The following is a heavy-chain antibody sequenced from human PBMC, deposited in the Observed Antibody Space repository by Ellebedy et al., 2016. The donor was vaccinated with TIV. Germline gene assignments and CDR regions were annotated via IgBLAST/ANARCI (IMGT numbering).Heavy chain of an antibody. CDR2: ISSSSTTI. D-gene: IGHD5-18*01. CDR3: ARTRGYNYGYSDY. J-gene: IGHJ4*02. CDR1: GFTFSSYS. V-gene: IGHV3-48*04. Sequence: GESLKISCAASGFTFSSYSMNWVRQDPGKGLEWVSYISSSSTTIDYADSGKGLFTISRDDAKNSLSLHMNSLRAEDTAVYYCARTRGYNYGYSDYWGQGTLVTVSS.